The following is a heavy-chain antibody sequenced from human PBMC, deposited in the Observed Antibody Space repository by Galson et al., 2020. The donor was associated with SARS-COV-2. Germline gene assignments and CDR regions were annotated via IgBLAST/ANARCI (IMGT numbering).Heavy chain of an antibody. CDR2: IYSDGTS. CDR1: GVSITNYNYY. D-gene: IGHD1-26*01. CDR3: VRDRSGARWTLDAVKA. Sequence: SETLPLTCSVSGVSITNYNYYWGWIRQPPGRGLEWIATIYSDGTSYYDPSLRGRVFISIETSKNQFSLELNSVTAADTATYYCVRDRSGARWTLDAVKAWGQGIMGTVCS. V-gene: IGHV4-39*07. J-gene: IGHJ3*01.